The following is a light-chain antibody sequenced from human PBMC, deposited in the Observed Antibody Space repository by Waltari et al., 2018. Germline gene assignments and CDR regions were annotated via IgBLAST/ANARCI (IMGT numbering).Light chain of an antibody. CDR1: HSISSY. CDR2: AAS. CDR3: QQSYSTPYT. V-gene: IGKV1-39*01. J-gene: IGKJ2*01. Sequence: DIQMTQSPSSLSASLGDRVTITCRASHSISSYLNWYQQKPGKAPKLLIYAASSLQSGVPSRFSGSGYGTDFTLTFSSLQPEDSATYYCQQSYSTPYTFGQGTKLEIK.